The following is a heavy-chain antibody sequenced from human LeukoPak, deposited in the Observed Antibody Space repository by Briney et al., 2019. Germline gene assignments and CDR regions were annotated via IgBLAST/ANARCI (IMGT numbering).Heavy chain of an antibody. Sequence: ASVKFSCKASGYTFTSYGISWVRQAPGQGLEWMGWISAYNGNTNYAQKLQGRVTMTTDTSTSTAYMELRSLRSDDTAVYYCARDGAYYYDSSGYPDYWGQGTLVTVSS. CDR3: ARDGAYYYDSSGYPDY. CDR1: GYTFTSYG. D-gene: IGHD3-22*01. CDR2: ISAYNGNT. J-gene: IGHJ4*02. V-gene: IGHV1-18*01.